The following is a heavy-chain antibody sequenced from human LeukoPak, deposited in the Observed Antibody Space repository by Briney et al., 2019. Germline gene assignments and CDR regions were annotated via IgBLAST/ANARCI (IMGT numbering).Heavy chain of an antibody. CDR3: ARSPSGVTGLPWYFDY. V-gene: IGHV4-59*01. Sequence: PSETLSLTCTVSGGSISDYYWSWVRQPPGEGLEWLGYIFYNGNTNYNPSLKSRVTISVDTSKNQFSLKLSSVTAADTAVYSCARSPSGVTGLPWYFDYWGQGALVTVSS. J-gene: IGHJ4*02. CDR2: IFYNGNT. D-gene: IGHD3-9*01. CDR1: GGSISDYY.